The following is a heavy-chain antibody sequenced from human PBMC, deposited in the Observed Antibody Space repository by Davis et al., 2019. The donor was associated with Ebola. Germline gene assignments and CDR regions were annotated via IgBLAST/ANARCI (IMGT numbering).Heavy chain of an antibody. J-gene: IGHJ5*02. CDR2: IYYSGST. V-gene: IGHV4-59*08. CDR3: ARQVPRTHIAAARFDP. D-gene: IGHD6-13*01. CDR1: GASITSYY. Sequence: PSETLSLTCTVSGASITSYYWSWIRQLPGKGLEWIGYIYYSGSTNYNPSLKSRVTISVDTSKNQFTLRLTSVTATDTAVYYCARQVPRTHIAAARFDPWGQGTLVTVSS.